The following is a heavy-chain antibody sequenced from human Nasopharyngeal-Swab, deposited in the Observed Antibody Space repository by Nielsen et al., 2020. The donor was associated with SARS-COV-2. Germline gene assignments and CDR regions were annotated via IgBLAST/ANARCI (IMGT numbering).Heavy chain of an antibody. J-gene: IGHJ4*02. CDR2: ISSSGSTI. CDR1: GFTFSDYY. Sequence: GESLKISCAVSGFTFSDYYMSWIRQAPGKGLEWVSYISSSGSTIYYADSVKGRFTIPRDNAKNSLYLQMNSLRAEDTAVYYCASETDGFDYWGQGTLVTVSS. CDR3: ASETDGFDY. V-gene: IGHV3-11*01.